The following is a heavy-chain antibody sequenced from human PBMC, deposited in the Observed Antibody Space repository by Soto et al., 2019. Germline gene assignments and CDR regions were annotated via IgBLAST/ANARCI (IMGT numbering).Heavy chain of an antibody. J-gene: IGHJ4*02. V-gene: IGHV3-15*01. D-gene: IGHD5-12*01. CDR2: IKSKTDGGTT. CDR3: TTDTWGGAGGVATG. Sequence: EVQLVESGGGLVKPGGSLRLSCAASGFTFSNAWMSWVRQAPGKGLEWVGRIKSKTDGGTTDYAAPVKGRFTISRDDSKNTVYLQMNRLKAEDTAVYYCTTDTWGGAGGVATGWGQGTLVNVSS. CDR1: GFTFSNAW.